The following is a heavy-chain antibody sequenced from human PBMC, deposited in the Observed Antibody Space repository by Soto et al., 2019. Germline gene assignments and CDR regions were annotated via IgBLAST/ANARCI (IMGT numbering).Heavy chain of an antibody. Sequence: GGSLRLSCAASGFTFDSYAMTWVRQAPGKGLEWVSTISGSGVKTDYADSVTGRFTVSRDNSKTTVYLQMNSLRAEDTAVYYCAKDLNGYSGSYSFPFLDSWGQGALVTVSS. CDR2: ISGSGVKT. J-gene: IGHJ4*02. CDR1: GFTFDSYA. CDR3: AKDLNGYSGSYSFPFLDS. D-gene: IGHD1-26*01. V-gene: IGHV3-23*01.